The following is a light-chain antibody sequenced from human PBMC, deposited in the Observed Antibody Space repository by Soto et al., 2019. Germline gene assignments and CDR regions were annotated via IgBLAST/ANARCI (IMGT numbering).Light chain of an antibody. V-gene: IGLV2-8*01. J-gene: IGLJ2*01. CDR2: EVS. Sequence: QSALTQPPSASGSPGQSVTISCTGTSSDIGGYNYVSWYQQHPGKAPKLILFEVSKRPSGVPDRFSGSKSGNTASLTVSGLQVEDEAYYYCGSFAGRNNLDVRFGGGTKVTVL. CDR1: SSDIGGYNY. CDR3: GSFAGRNNLDVR.